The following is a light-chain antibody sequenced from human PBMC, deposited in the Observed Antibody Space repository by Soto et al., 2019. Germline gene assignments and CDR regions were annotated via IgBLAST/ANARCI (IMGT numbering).Light chain of an antibody. CDR2: GAS. CDR3: QQYDSSPLT. CDR1: QSVSSSY. Sequence: EIVLTQSPGTLSLSPGERATLSCRASQSVSSSYLAWYQQKPGQAPRLLIYGASSRATGIPDRFSGSESGTDVTLTNSRLEPEDFAVYYCQQYDSSPLTFGGGTKVEIK. V-gene: IGKV3-20*01. J-gene: IGKJ4*01.